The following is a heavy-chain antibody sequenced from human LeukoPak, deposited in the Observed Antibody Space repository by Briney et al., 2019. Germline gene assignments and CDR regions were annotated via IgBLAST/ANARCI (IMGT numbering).Heavy chain of an antibody. CDR3: ATYRRSSQYYFGY. CDR2: VRGSGET. V-gene: IGHV3-53*01. J-gene: IGHJ4*02. CDR1: GFTVSSNY. Sequence: GGSLRLSCAASGFTVSSNYMSWVRQAPGKGLEWVANVRGSGETYYTESVKGRFTISRDNAKSSLNLQMDSLRAEDTAVYYCATYRRSSQYYFGYWGQGTLVIVSS. D-gene: IGHD3-16*02.